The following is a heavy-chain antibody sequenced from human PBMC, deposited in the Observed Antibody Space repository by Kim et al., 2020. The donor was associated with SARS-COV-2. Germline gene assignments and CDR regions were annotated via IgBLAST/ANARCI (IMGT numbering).Heavy chain of an antibody. CDR3: ARVEHDYVRYYYYGMDV. Sequence: VKGRFTISRDNAKNSLYLQMNSLRAEDTAVYYCARVEHDYVRYYYYGMDVWGQGTTVTVSS. J-gene: IGHJ6*02. V-gene: IGHV3-21*01. D-gene: IGHD4-17*01.